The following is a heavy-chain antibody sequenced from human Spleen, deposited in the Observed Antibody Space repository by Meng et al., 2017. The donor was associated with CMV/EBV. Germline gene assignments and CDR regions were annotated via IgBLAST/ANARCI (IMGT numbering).Heavy chain of an antibody. V-gene: IGHV3-23*01. Sequence: GESLKISCAASGFTFSSYATSWVRQAPGKGLDWVSAISGSGASTYYADSVKGRFTISRDDSKNTLYLQMSNLRVEDTAIYYCAKESSDFAVEDYWGQGTLVTVSS. CDR3: AKESSDFAVEDY. CDR1: GFTFSSYA. CDR2: ISGSGAST. J-gene: IGHJ4*02. D-gene: IGHD6-19*01.